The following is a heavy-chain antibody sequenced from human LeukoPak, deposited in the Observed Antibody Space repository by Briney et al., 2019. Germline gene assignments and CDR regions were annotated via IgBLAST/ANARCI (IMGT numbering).Heavy chain of an antibody. CDR2: IYRGGST. Sequence: GGSLRLSCAASGFTASSIYMSWVRQAPGKGLEWVSVIYRGGSTHYADSVKGRFTVSRDNSKNTLYLQMNSLRAEDTAVYYCARDVYYDFWSGYSHFDYWGQGTLVTVSS. J-gene: IGHJ4*02. V-gene: IGHV3-66*01. CDR3: ARDVYYDFWSGYSHFDY. CDR1: GFTASSIY. D-gene: IGHD3-3*01.